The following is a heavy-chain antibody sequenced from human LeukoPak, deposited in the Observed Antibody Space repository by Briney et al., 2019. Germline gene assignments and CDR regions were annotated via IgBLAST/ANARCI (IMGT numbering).Heavy chain of an antibody. V-gene: IGHV4-34*01. J-gene: IGHJ3*02. Sequence: SETLSLTCAVYGGSFSGYYWSWIRQPPGKGLEWIGEINHSGSTNYNPSLKGRVTISVDTSKNQFSLKLSSVTAADTAVYYCARVVDTAMAYDAFDIWGQGTMVTVSS. D-gene: IGHD5-18*01. CDR1: GGSFSGYY. CDR2: INHSGST. CDR3: ARVVDTAMAYDAFDI.